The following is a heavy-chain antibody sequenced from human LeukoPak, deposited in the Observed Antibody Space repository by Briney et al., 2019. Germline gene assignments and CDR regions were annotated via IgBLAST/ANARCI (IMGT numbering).Heavy chain of an antibody. D-gene: IGHD3-16*02. CDR1: GFTFSSYA. Sequence: PGGSLRLSCAAFGFTFSSYAMSWVRQAPGKGLEWVANIKQDGSEKYYVDSVKGRFTISRDNAKNSLYLQMNSLRAEDTAVYYCARAHYDYVWGSYRYSPDAFDIWGQGTMVTVSS. J-gene: IGHJ3*02. CDR3: ARAHYDYVWGSYRYSPDAFDI. CDR2: IKQDGSEK. V-gene: IGHV3-7*01.